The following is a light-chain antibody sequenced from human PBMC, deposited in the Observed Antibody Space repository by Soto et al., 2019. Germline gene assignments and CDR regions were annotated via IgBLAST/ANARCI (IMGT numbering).Light chain of an antibody. J-gene: IGKJ4*01. V-gene: IGKV3-20*01. CDR1: QNIINN. CDR3: QQYGSSPLT. Sequence: EVGLTQSRATRSGSPGERATLSGRASQNIINNVAWYQQKPGQAPRVLIYDASTRATGIPDRFSGSGSGTDFTLTISRLEPEDLAVYYCQQYGSSPLTFGGGTKVDIK. CDR2: DAS.